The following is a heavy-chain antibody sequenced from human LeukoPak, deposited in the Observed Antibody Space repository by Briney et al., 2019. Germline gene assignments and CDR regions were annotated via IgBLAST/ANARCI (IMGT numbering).Heavy chain of an antibody. CDR3: AKARRRVEMATIGDYYYYMDV. J-gene: IGHJ6*03. Sequence: PGGSLRLSCAASGFTFSSYAMSWVRQAPGKGLEWVSAISGSGGSTYYADSVKGRLTISRDNSKNTLYLQMNSLRAEDTAVYYCAKARRRVEMATIGDYYYYMDVWGKGTTVTVSS. D-gene: IGHD5-24*01. CDR1: GFTFSSYA. V-gene: IGHV3-23*01. CDR2: ISGSGGST.